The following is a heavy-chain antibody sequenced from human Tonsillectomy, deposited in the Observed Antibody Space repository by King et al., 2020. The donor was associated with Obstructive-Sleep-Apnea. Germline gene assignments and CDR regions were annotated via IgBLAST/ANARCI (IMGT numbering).Heavy chain of an antibody. D-gene: IGHD5-12*01. CDR1: GGSFSGYY. CDR3: ARGGYSGYDRLYYFDY. J-gene: IGHJ4*02. Sequence: VQLQQWGAGLLKPSETLSLTCAVYGGSFSGYYWSWIRQPPGKGLEWIGEINHSGSTNYNPSLKSRVTISVDTSKNQFSLKLSSVTAADTAVYYCARGGYSGYDRLYYFDYWGQGTLVTVSS. V-gene: IGHV4-34*01. CDR2: INHSGST.